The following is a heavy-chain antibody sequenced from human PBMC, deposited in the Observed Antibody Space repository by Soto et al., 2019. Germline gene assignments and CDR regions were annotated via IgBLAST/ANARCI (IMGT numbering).Heavy chain of an antibody. CDR1: GFTFTNYW. Sequence: DVQLVESGGVLVQPGGSLRLSCAASGFTFTNYWMHWVRQAPEKGLVWVARVDKEGIYTSYADSVKGRFTISRDNAKNTLDLQMSDLRVEDTPVYYCGSVFEYWGQGSLVTVSS. CDR3: GSVFEY. V-gene: IGHV3-74*01. CDR2: VDKEGIYT. J-gene: IGHJ4*02.